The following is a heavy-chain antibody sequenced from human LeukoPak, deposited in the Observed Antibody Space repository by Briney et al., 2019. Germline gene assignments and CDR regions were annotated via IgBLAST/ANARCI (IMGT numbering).Heavy chain of an antibody. CDR3: AKSNQYCSGGSCSFDP. J-gene: IGHJ5*02. Sequence: QPGGSLRLSCAASGFTFSSYAMSWVRQAPGKGLEWVSAISGSGGSTYYADSVKGRFTISRDNSKNTLYLQMNSLRAEDTAVYYCAKSNQYCSGGSCSFDPWGQGTLVTVSS. D-gene: IGHD2-15*01. CDR2: ISGSGGST. CDR1: GFTFSSYA. V-gene: IGHV3-23*01.